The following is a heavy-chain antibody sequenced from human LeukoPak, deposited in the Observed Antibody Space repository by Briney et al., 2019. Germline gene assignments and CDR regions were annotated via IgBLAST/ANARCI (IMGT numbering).Heavy chain of an antibody. CDR2: IWHDGYNK. V-gene: IGHV3-33*01. CDR1: GFIFRSYD. Sequence: GGSLTLSCAASGFIFRSYDMHWVRQAPGKGLEWVAVIWHDGYNKYYADSVKGRFTISRDNSKNTLYLQTNSLRVEDTAVYYCARDEGGSVFDMWGQGTMVTVSP. CDR3: ARDEGGSVFDM. D-gene: IGHD2-15*01. J-gene: IGHJ3*02.